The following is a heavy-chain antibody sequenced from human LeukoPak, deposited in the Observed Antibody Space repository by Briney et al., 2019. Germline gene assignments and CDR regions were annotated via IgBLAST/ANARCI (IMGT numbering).Heavy chain of an antibody. D-gene: IGHD2-2*01. J-gene: IGHJ6*03. Sequence: PGGSLRLSCAASGFTFSSYWMSWVRQAPGKGLEWVANIKQDGSEKYYVDSVKGRFTISRDNAKNSLYLQMNSLRAEDTAVYYCAIVPAASKVYYYYYMDVWGKGTTVTVSS. CDR1: GFTFSSYW. CDR3: AIVPAASKVYYYYYMDV. V-gene: IGHV3-7*01. CDR2: IKQDGSEK.